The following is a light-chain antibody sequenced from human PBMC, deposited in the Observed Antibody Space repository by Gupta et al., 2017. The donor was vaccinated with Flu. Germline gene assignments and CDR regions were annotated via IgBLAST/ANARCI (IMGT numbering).Light chain of an antibody. Sequence: IVLTQAPGTLSVSPGETTTLSCRASQNVGIHLAWYQQKPGQAPRLLIYDASTRDTGVPARFSGSGYGTEVTLTISSRQSDDIARYHCHQDEIRPRSTFGQGTRMDMK. J-gene: IGKJ5*01. CDR1: QNVGIH. CDR2: DAS. CDR3: HQDEIRPRST. V-gene: IGKV3-15*01.